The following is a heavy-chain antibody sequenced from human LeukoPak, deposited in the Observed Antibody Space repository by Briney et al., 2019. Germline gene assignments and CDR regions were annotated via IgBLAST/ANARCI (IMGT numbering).Heavy chain of an antibody. CDR1: GYSISSGYY. J-gene: IGHJ6*03. Sequence: SETLSLTCTVSGYSISSGYYWGWIRQPPGKGLEWIGSIYHSGSTYYNPSLKSRVTISVDTSKNQFSLKLSSVTAADTAVYYCARRYSSSWPYYYYYMDVWGKGTTVTVSS. D-gene: IGHD6-13*01. CDR2: IYHSGST. V-gene: IGHV4-38-2*02. CDR3: ARRYSSSWPYYYYYMDV.